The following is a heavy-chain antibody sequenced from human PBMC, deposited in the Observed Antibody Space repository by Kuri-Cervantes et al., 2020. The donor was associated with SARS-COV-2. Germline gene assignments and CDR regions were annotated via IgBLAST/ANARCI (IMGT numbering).Heavy chain of an antibody. J-gene: IGHJ4*02. CDR2: INTDGSHK. CDR3: ARYFGVITVDY. V-gene: IGHV3-21*01. D-gene: IGHD3-3*01. Sequence: GGSLRLSCAASGFTVSSNYMSWVRQASGKGLEWVSSINTDGSHKNYADSVKGRFTISRDSAKSSLYLQMNSLRVEDTAVYYCARYFGVITVDYWGRGTLVTVSS. CDR1: GFTVSSNY.